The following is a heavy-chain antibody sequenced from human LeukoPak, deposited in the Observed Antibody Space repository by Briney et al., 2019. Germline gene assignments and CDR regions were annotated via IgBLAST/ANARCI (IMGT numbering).Heavy chain of an antibody. D-gene: IGHD2-8*01. CDR2: INPNSGGT. Sequence: GASVKVSCKASGYTFTGYYMHWVRQAPGQGLEWMGWINPNSGGTNYAQKFQGRVTMTRDTSISTAYMELSSLRSEDTAVYYCAREVGGYCTNGVCSPDAFDIWGQGTMVTVSS. CDR3: AREVGGYCTNGVCSPDAFDI. J-gene: IGHJ3*02. CDR1: GYTFTGYY. V-gene: IGHV1-2*02.